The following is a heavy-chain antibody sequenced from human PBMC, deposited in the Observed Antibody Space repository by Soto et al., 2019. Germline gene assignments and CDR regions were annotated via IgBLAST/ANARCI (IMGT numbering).Heavy chain of an antibody. Sequence: SETLSLTCAVYGGSFSGYYWSWIRQAPGKGLEWIGEINHSGSTNYNPSLKSRVTISVDTSKNQFSLDLTSVTAADTAVYYCARGDYDSSGSLYFAYWGQGTLVTVSS. CDR2: INHSGST. J-gene: IGHJ4*02. V-gene: IGHV4-34*01. CDR1: GGSFSGYY. CDR3: ARGDYDSSGSLYFAY. D-gene: IGHD3-22*01.